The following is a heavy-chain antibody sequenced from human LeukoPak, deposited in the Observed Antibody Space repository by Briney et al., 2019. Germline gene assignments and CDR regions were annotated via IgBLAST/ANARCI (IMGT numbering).Heavy chain of an antibody. CDR2: IYYSGST. Sequence: SETLSLTCTVSGGSISSSTYYWGWRRQPPGKGLEWIGSIYYSGSTYYNPSLKSRVAISVDTSKNQFSLKLSSVTAADTAVYFCARTPYSSGWYYWFDPWGQGTRVTVFS. V-gene: IGHV4-39*01. CDR1: GGSISSSTYY. J-gene: IGHJ5*02. CDR3: ARTPYSSGWYYWFDP. D-gene: IGHD6-19*01.